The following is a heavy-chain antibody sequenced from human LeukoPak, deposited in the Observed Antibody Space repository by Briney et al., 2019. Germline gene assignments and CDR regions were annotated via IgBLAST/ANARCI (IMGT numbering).Heavy chain of an antibody. CDR3: AKDHRFGESLDAFDI. Sequence: GGSLRLSCAASGLTFSTYGMHWVRQAPGKGLEWVAVILYDGSNKYHADAVKGRFTISRDNSRNTLYLEMNSLRDEDTAVYYCAKDHRFGESLDAFDIWGQGTMVTVSS. CDR1: GLTFSTYG. J-gene: IGHJ3*02. D-gene: IGHD3-10*01. V-gene: IGHV3-30*18. CDR2: ILYDGSNK.